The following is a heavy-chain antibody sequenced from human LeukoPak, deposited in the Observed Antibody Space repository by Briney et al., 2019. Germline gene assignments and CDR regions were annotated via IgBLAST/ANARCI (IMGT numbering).Heavy chain of an antibody. D-gene: IGHD3-3*01. CDR2: ISPNSGGT. Sequence: ASVKVSCKASGYTFTGYYMHWVRQTPGQGLEWMGWISPNSGGTNCAQKFQGRGTVTRDTSISKAYMELSRLRSDDTAVYYCARDLYDFWSGRAGYMDVWGKGTTVTVSS. CDR3: ARDLYDFWSGRAGYMDV. CDR1: GYTFTGYY. V-gene: IGHV1-2*02. J-gene: IGHJ6*03.